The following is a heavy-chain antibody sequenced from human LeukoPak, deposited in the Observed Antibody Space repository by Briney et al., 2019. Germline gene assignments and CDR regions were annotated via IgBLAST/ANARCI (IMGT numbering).Heavy chain of an antibody. V-gene: IGHV4-4*07. Sequence: SETLSLTCSVSGGSLITYYWSWIRQPAGKGLEWIGRIYTSGSTNYNPSLKSRVTMSVDTSKNQFSLKLSSVTAADTAVYYCARAVIRVGATYFDYWGQGTLVTVSS. CDR1: GGSLITYY. CDR3: ARAVIRVGATYFDY. D-gene: IGHD1-26*01. J-gene: IGHJ4*02. CDR2: IYTSGST.